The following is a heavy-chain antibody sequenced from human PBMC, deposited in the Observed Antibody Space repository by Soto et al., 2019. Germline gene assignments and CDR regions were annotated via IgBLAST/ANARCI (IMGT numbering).Heavy chain of an antibody. Sequence: GESLKISCKGSGYTFSRYWIAWVRQTPGRGLEWMGIIYPADSDTRYSPSFQGQVTISADKSTSTAYLHWNSLKASDSATYYCARKDSSGYSNWFDPWGQGTLVTVSS. D-gene: IGHD3-22*01. CDR2: IYPADSDT. CDR1: GYTFSRYW. CDR3: ARKDSSGYSNWFDP. V-gene: IGHV5-51*01. J-gene: IGHJ5*02.